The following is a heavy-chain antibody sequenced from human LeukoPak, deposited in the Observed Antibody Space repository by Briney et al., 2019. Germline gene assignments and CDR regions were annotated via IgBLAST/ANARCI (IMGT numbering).Heavy chain of an antibody. D-gene: IGHD5/OR15-5a*01. J-gene: IGHJ2*01. V-gene: IGHV3-23*01. CDR1: GFIFRNYA. CDR2: ISGAGDNA. Sequence: GGSLRLSCTASGFIFRNYAMSWVRQAPGKGLEWVSTISGAGDNANNADSVTGRFTISRDNSKNTLYLQMNSLRAEDTAVYYCAKDYSVSNWCFDLWGRGTLVTVSS. CDR3: AKDYSVSNWCFDL.